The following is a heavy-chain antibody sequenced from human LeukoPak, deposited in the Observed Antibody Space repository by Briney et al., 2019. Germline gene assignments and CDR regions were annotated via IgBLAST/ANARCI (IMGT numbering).Heavy chain of an antibody. CDR2: IYYSGST. Sequence: PSETLSLTCTVSGGSISSYYWSWIRQPPGKGLEWIGYIYYSGSTNYNPSLKSRVTISVDTSKNQFSLKLSSVTAADTAVYYCAGDCSSTSGCRTGDYWGQGTLVTVSS. V-gene: IGHV4-59*01. CDR3: AGDCSSTSGCRTGDY. CDR1: GGSISSYY. D-gene: IGHD2-2*01. J-gene: IGHJ4*02.